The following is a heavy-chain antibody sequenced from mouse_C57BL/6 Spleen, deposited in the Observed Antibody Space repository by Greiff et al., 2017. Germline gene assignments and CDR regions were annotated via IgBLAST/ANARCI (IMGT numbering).Heavy chain of an antibody. D-gene: IGHD1-1*01. CDR3: AREFTVVRAMDY. V-gene: IGHV2-2*01. CDR2: IWSGGST. CDR1: GFSLTSYG. J-gene: IGHJ4*01. Sequence: QVQLQQSGPGLVQPSQSLSITCTVSGFSLTSYGVHWVRQSPGKGLEWLGVIWSGGSTDYNAAFISRLSISKDNSKSQVFFKMNSLQADDTAIYYCAREFTVVRAMDYWGQGTSVTVSS.